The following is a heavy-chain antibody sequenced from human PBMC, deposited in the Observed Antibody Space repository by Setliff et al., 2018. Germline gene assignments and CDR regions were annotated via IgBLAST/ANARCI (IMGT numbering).Heavy chain of an antibody. J-gene: IGHJ3*02. CDR1: GGTFSNSA. Sequence: ASVKVSCKAFGGTFSNSAINWVRQAPGQGLEWMGIINPSGGSTNYAQKFQGRVTITADESTSTAYMELSSLRSEDTAVYYCARTLLRYDAFDIWGQGTMVTVSS. V-gene: IGHV1-69*11. CDR3: ARTLLRYDAFDI. CDR2: INPSGGST. D-gene: IGHD3-9*01.